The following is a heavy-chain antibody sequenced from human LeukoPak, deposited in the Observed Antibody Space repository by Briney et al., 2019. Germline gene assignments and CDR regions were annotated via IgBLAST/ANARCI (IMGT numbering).Heavy chain of an antibody. CDR1: GFIFSAYI. Sequence: PGGSLRLSCATSGFIFSAYIMDWVRHTPGKGLEWIARIRKKTSKYTTEYAASVKGRFVVSRDDSKDSMALQMSGLGTEDTAVYYCTREGGEGDYTAFDMWGQGTTVTVSS. CDR3: TREGGEGDYTAFDM. CDR2: IRKKTSKYTT. J-gene: IGHJ3*02. V-gene: IGHV3-72*01. D-gene: IGHD3-16*01.